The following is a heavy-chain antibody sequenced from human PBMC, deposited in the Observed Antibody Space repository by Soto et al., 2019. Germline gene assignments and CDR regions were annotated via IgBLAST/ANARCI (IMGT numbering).Heavy chain of an antibody. D-gene: IGHD4-17*01. CDR3: ARRGTVTTLGDYYYYYYMDV. CDR1: GGSISSSSYY. J-gene: IGHJ6*03. Sequence: QLQLQESGPGLVKPSETLSLTCTVSGGSISSSSYYWGWIRQPPGKGLEWIGSIYYSGSTYYNPSLKSRVTISVDTSQNQFSLKLSSVTAADTAVYYCARRGTVTTLGDYYYYYYMDVWGKGTTVTVSS. CDR2: IYYSGST. V-gene: IGHV4-39*01.